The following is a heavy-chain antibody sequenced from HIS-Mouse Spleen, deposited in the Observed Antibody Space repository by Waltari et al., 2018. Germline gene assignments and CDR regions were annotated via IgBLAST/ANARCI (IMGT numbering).Heavy chain of an antibody. Sequence: EVQLLESGGGLVQPGGSLRLSCAASGFTFSSYAVRWVRQAPGKGLEWVSAISGSGGSTYYADSVKGRFTISRDNSKNTLYLQMNSLRAEDTAVYYCAKDIRIAVAAYRSGGQGTLVTVSS. J-gene: IGHJ4*02. V-gene: IGHV3-23*01. CDR2: ISGSGGST. CDR3: AKDIRIAVAAYRS. CDR1: GFTFSSYA. D-gene: IGHD6-19*01.